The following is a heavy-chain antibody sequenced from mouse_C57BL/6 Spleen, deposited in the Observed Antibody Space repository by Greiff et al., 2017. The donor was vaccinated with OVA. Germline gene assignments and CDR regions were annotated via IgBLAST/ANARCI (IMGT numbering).Heavy chain of an antibody. Sequence: EVQLVESGGGLVKPGGSLKLSCAASGFTFSSYAMSWVRQTPEKRLEWVATISDGGSYTYYPDNVKGRFTISRDNAKNNLYLQMSHLKPEDTAMYYCARDSYGSSSWFAYWGQGTLVTVSA. CDR3: ARDSYGSSSWFAY. CDR1: GFTFSSYA. V-gene: IGHV5-4*01. CDR2: ISDGGSYT. J-gene: IGHJ3*01. D-gene: IGHD1-1*01.